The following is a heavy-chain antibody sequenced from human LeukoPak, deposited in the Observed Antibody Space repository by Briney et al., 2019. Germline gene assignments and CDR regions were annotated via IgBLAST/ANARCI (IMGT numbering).Heavy chain of an antibody. J-gene: IGHJ4*02. D-gene: IGHD5-12*01. CDR3: ARAGWLRTKGYFDY. Sequence: PSGNPSPTSAVFGGAFSGYYWGWIRQPPRKGLGWIGEINHSGSTNYNPSLKSRVTISVDTSKNQFSLKLSSVTAADTAVYYCARAGWLRTKGYFDYWGQGTLVTVSS. V-gene: IGHV4-34*01. CDR2: INHSGST. CDR1: GGAFSGYY.